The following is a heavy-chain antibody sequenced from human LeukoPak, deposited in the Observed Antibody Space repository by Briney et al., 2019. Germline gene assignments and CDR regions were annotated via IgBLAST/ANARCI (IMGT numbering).Heavy chain of an antibody. CDR2: IYYSGST. Sequence: PSETLSLTCTVSGDSISSYYWSWIRQPPGKGLEWIGNIYYSGSTNYNPSLKSRVTISVDTSKNQFSLKLSSVTAADTAIYYCARQERPRSGSYWSAERPHTWFDPWGQGTLVTVSS. CDR3: ARQERPRSGSYWSAERPHTWFDP. D-gene: IGHD3-10*01. V-gene: IGHV4-59*08. J-gene: IGHJ5*02. CDR1: GDSISSYY.